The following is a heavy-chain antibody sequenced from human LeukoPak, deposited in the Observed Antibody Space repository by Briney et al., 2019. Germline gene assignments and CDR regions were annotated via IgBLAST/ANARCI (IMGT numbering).Heavy chain of an antibody. D-gene: IGHD3-3*01. CDR1: GGSISSGDYY. Sequence: PSETLSLTCTVSGGSISSGDYYWSWIRQPPGKGLEWIGYIYYSGSTYYNPSLKSRVTISVDTSKNQFSLKLSSVTAADTAVYYCARVANHYDFWSGLGSPYYFDYWGQGTLVTVSS. CDR3: ARVANHYDFWSGLGSPYYFDY. V-gene: IGHV4-30-4*08. J-gene: IGHJ4*02. CDR2: IYYSGST.